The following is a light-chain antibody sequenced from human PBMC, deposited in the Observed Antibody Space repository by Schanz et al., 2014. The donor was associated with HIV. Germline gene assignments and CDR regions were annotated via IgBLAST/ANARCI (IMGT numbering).Light chain of an antibody. CDR3: SSYTGSSSVI. V-gene: IGLV2-14*02. J-gene: IGLJ2*01. Sequence: QSALTQPASVSGSPGQSITISCTGTSSDVGSYNLVSWYQQHPGKAPKLMIYEVSKRPSGVSTRFSGSRSGNTASLTISGLQAEDEADYYCSSYTGSSSVIFGGGTKLTVL. CDR2: EVS. CDR1: SSDVGSYNL.